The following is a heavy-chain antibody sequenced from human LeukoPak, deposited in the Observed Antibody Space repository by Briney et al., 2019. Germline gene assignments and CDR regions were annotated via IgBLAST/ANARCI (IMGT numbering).Heavy chain of an antibody. J-gene: IGHJ6*02. Sequence: LTGGSLRLSCAASGFTFSSYAMSWVRQAPGKGLEWVSAISGSGGSTYYADSVKGRFTISRDNSKNTMYLQMNSLRAEDTALYYCAKSFWEQKLVTYYYFYSGLDVWGLGTTVTVSS. CDR2: ISGSGGST. CDR1: GFTFSSYA. V-gene: IGHV3-23*01. CDR3: AKSFWEQKLVTYYYFYSGLDV. D-gene: IGHD6-13*01.